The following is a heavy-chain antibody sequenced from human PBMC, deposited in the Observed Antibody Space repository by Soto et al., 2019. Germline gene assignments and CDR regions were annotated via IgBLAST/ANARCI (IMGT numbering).Heavy chain of an antibody. D-gene: IGHD3-16*02. CDR1: GGSFSGYY. CDR2: INHSGST. CDR3: ARVGTYDYVWGSYRYTRGSYYFDY. J-gene: IGHJ4*02. V-gene: IGHV4-34*01. Sequence: PSETLSLTCAVYGGSFSGYYWSWIRQPPGKGLEWIGEINHSGSTNYNPSLKSRVTMSVDTSKNQFSLKLSSVTAADTAVYYCARVGTYDYVWGSYRYTRGSYYFDYWGQGTLVTVSS.